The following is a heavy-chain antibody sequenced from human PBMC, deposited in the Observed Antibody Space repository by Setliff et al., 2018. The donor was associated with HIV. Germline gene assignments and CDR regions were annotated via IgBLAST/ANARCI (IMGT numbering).Heavy chain of an antibody. V-gene: IGHV3-30*02. CDR3: ARPLYGGNSDVGGF. D-gene: IGHD4-17*01. Sequence: GESLKISCAASGFTFSSYGMHWVRQAPGKGLEWVAFIRYDGSNKYYADSVKGRFTFSRDNSKNTLYLQMNSLTVEDTAVYYCARPLYGGNSDVGGFWGQGTLVTVSS. CDR2: IRYDGSNK. J-gene: IGHJ1*01. CDR1: GFTFSSYG.